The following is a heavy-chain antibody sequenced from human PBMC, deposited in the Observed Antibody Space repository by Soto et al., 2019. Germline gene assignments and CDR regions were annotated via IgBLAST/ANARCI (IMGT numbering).Heavy chain of an antibody. CDR1: GYTFTGYY. D-gene: IGHD3-10*01. CDR2: INPNSGGT. J-gene: IGHJ3*01. Sequence: GASVKVSCKASGYTFTGYYMHWVRQAPGQGLEWMGWINPNSGGTNYAQKFQGRVTMTRDTSISTAYMELSRLRSEDTAVYYCARMGHPLSGAFDLWGQGTMVTVSS. CDR3: ARMGHPLSGAFDL. V-gene: IGHV1-2*02.